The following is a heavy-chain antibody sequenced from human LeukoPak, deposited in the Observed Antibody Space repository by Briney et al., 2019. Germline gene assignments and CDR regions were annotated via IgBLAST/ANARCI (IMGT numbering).Heavy chain of an antibody. J-gene: IGHJ4*02. CDR3: ARQKQSHGNFDC. CDR1: GFTFSSYA. Sequence: GKSLRLSCVASGFTFSSYAMHWVRQAPGQGLEWVAFISYDGSNKYYADSVKGRFTISRENAKNSLYLQMNSLRAEDTAMYYCARQKQSHGNFDCWGQGTLVTVSS. V-gene: IGHV3-30*14. CDR2: ISYDGSNK. D-gene: IGHD1-26*01.